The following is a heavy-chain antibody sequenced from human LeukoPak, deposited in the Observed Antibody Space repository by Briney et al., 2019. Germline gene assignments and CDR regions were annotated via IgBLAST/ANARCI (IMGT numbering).Heavy chain of an antibody. D-gene: IGHD3-10*01. J-gene: IGHJ3*02. CDR1: GFTFSSYG. Sequence: GGSLRLSCAASGFTFSSYGMHWVRQAPGKGLEWVAVISYDGSNKYYADSVKGRFTISRDNSKNTLYLQMNSLRAEDTAVYYCAKDLRGLDYGSADAFDIWGQGTMVTVSS. CDR2: ISYDGSNK. V-gene: IGHV3-30*18. CDR3: AKDLRGLDYGSADAFDI.